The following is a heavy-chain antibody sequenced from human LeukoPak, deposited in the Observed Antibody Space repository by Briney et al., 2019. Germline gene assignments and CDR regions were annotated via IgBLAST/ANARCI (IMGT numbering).Heavy chain of an antibody. D-gene: IGHD2-8*01. V-gene: IGHV3-7*01. CDR3: AKDRCSNGIGCYYYYMEV. CDR2: IKQDGSEK. CDR1: GFTFSSYW. J-gene: IGHJ6*03. Sequence: PGGSLRLSCGASGFTFSSYWMSWVRQAPGKGLEWVANIKQDGSEKYYVDSVKGRFRISRDNSNNILYLQMNSLRTEDTAVYYCAKDRCSNGIGCYYYYMEVWGKGTTVTISS.